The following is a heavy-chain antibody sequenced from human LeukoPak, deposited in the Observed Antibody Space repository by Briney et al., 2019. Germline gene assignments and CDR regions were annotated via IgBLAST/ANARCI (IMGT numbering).Heavy chain of an antibody. D-gene: IGHD3-22*01. J-gene: IGHJ4*02. CDR3: ARSGNYYDTSGLSH. Sequence: GGSLRLSCAASGFTFSSYAMSWARQAPGKGLEWVAYISSNSITIKYADSVKGRFTISRDNAKRSLFLQMNSLRDDDTAVYYCARSGNYYDTSGLSHWGQGTLVSVSS. V-gene: IGHV3-48*02. CDR2: ISSNSITI. CDR1: GFTFSSYA.